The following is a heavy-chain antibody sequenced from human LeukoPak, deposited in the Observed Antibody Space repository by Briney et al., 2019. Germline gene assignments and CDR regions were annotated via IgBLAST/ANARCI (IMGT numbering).Heavy chain of an antibody. D-gene: IGHD3-22*01. Sequence: SETLSLTCTVSGDSISSSNYYWSWIRQPPGKGLEWIGYFYYSGGTTYNPSLKSRVTISVDTSENQFSLKLSSVTAADTAVYYCARQGYYDSSGYSIDAFDIWGQGTMVTVSS. V-gene: IGHV4-61*05. CDR3: ARQGYYDSSGYSIDAFDI. CDR2: FYYSGGT. J-gene: IGHJ3*02. CDR1: GDSISSSNYY.